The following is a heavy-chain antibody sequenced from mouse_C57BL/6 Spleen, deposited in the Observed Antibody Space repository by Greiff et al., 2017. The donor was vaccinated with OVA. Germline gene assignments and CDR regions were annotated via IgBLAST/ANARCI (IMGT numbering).Heavy chain of an antibody. D-gene: IGHD1-1*01. CDR1: GYTFTSYW. CDR2: IDPSDSYT. CDR3: ARFRRSYRWYFDV. J-gene: IGHJ1*03. V-gene: IGHV1-59*01. Sequence: QVQLKQPGAELVRPGTSVKLSCKASGYTFTSYWMHWVKQRPGQGLEWIGVIDPSDSYTNYNQKFKGKATLTVDTSSSTAYMQLSSLTSEDSAVYYCARFRRSYRWYFDVWGTGTTVTVSS.